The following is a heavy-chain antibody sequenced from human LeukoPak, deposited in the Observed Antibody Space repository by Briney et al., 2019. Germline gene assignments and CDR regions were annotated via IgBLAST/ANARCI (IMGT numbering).Heavy chain of an antibody. V-gene: IGHV4-34*01. J-gene: IGHJ4*02. CDR3: AKDQGLYND. CDR1: DGSFSASY. D-gene: IGHD1-14*01. CDR2: IYYSGST. Sequence: SETPSLTCAVYDGSFSASYWSWIRQPPGKGLEWIGSIYYSGSTYYNPSLKSRVTISVDTSKNQFSLKLSSVTAADTAVYYCAKDQGLYNDWGQGTLVTVSS.